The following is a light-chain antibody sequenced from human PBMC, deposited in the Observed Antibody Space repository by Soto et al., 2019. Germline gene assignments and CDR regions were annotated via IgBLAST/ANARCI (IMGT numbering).Light chain of an antibody. CDR1: QSVNNN. V-gene: IGKV3-15*01. Sequence: EIVMPQSPAPLSVSPGERTTLFCRASQSVNNNFLAWYQQKPGQAPSLLIHGASTRATGIPARFSGSGSGTEFTLTISSLQSEDFEVYYCQQYSAWPLAFGGGTKVEIK. CDR3: QQYSAWPLA. CDR2: GAS. J-gene: IGKJ4*01.